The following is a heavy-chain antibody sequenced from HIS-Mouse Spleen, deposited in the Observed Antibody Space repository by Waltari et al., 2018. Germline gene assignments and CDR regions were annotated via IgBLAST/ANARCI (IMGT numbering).Heavy chain of an antibody. J-gene: IGHJ4*02. CDR3: ASSEITIAAPSYYFDY. D-gene: IGHD6-6*01. V-gene: IGHV4-38-2*02. CDR2: IYHSGRT. Sequence: QVQLQESGPGLVKPSETLSLPCTVSGYSISSGYYWGWIRQPPGKGVEWIGSIYHSGRTYYNPSLKSRVTISVDTSKNQFSLKLSSVTAADTAVYYCASSEITIAAPSYYFDYWGQGTLVTVSS. CDR1: GYSISSGYY.